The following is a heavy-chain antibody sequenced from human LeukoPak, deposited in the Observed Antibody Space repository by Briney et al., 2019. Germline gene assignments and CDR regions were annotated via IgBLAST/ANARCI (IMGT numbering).Heavy chain of an antibody. CDR1: GFTFSDYY. V-gene: IGHV3-11*01. Sequence: GGSLRLSCAASGFTFSDYYMSWIRQAPGKGLEWVSYISSSGSTIYYADSVKGRFTISRDNAKNSLYLQMNSLRAEDTAVYYCAREVVWGSYRYFDYWGQGTLVTVSS. J-gene: IGHJ4*02. CDR2: ISSSGSTI. CDR3: AREVVWGSYRYFDY. D-gene: IGHD3-16*02.